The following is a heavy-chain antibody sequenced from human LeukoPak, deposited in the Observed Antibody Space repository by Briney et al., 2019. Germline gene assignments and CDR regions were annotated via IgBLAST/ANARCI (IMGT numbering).Heavy chain of an antibody. CDR1: GVTFSSSN. V-gene: IGHV3-48*01. Sequence: GGSLRLSCAASGVTFSSSNMNWVRQAPGKGLEWVSYISSSSRTTYYADSVKGRFTISRDNAKNSLYLQMNSLRAEDTAVYYCARDPYSSDYYGMDVWGQGTTVTVSS. D-gene: IGHD5-18*01. CDR3: ARDPYSSDYYGMDV. J-gene: IGHJ6*02. CDR2: ISSSSRTT.